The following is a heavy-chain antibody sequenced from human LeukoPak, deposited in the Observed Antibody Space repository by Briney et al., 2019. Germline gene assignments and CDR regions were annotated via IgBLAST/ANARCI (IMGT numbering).Heavy chain of an antibody. V-gene: IGHV1-46*01. CDR1: GYTFTNNY. Sequence: ASVKVSCTASGYTFTNNYLHWVRQAPGQGLEWMGTIYPRDGSTSYAQNFQGGVTVTRDTSTTTVHMELRGLRSEDTAVYYCARDQEGFDYWGQGTVVTVSS. CDR2: IYPRDGST. CDR3: ARDQEGFDY. J-gene: IGHJ4*02.